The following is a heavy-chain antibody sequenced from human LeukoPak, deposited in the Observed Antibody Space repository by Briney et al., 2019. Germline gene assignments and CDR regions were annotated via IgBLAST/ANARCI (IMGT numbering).Heavy chain of an antibody. V-gene: IGHV4-59*01. CDR3: ARTSPRYGYFDY. CDR1: AGSISSDY. J-gene: IGHJ4*02. CDR2: IYYSGST. D-gene: IGHD3-9*01. Sequence: SETLSLTCTVSAGSISSDYWSWIRQPPGKGLEWIGYIYYSGSTNYNPSLKSRVTISVDTSKKQFSLKLNSVTAADTAVYYCARTSPRYGYFDYRGQGALVTVSS.